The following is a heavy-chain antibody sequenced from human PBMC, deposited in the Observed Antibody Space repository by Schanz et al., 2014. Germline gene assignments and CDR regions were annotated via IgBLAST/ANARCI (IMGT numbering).Heavy chain of an antibody. Sequence: VHLVESGGGVVQPGRSLRLSCAASGFTFSSYGMHWVRQAPGRGLEWVANIKQDGSEKYYVDSVKSRFTISRDNAKNSLYLQMNSLRAEDTAVYYCAKDHAGSDILTALGNWGQGTLVTVSS. CDR3: AKDHAGSDILTALGN. CDR1: GFTFSSYG. CDR2: IKQDGSEK. V-gene: IGHV3-7*03. D-gene: IGHD3-9*01. J-gene: IGHJ4*02.